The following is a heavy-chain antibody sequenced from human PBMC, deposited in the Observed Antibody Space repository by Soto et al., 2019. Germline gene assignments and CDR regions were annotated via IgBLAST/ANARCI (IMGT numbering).Heavy chain of an antibody. Sequence: GGSLRLSCAASGFTLSGYAMDWVRQAPGKGLEYVSGISSNGVGTYYANSVQGRFTISRDDSKNTVYLQMGSLRPEDMAVYYCARRARPDFYYMDVWGKGTTVTVSS. CDR1: GFTLSGYA. J-gene: IGHJ6*03. D-gene: IGHD6-6*01. CDR3: ARRARPDFYYMDV. CDR2: ISSNGVGT. V-gene: IGHV3-64*01.